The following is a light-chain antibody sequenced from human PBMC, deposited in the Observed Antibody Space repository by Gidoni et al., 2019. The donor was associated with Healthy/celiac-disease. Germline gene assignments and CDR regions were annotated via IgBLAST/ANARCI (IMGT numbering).Light chain of an antibody. J-gene: IGKJ3*01. CDR1: QSISSY. V-gene: IGKV1-39*01. CDR3: QQSYSTPKP. Sequence: DIQMTQSPSSLSASVGDRVTITCRASQSISSYLNWYQQKPGKAPKLLIYAASSLQSGVPSRFSGSGSGTDFTITISSLQPEDFATYYCQQSYSTPKPFGPGTKVDIK. CDR2: AAS.